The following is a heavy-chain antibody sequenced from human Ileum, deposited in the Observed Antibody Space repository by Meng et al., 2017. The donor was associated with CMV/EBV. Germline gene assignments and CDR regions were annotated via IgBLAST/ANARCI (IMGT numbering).Heavy chain of an antibody. D-gene: IGHD1-20*01. J-gene: IGHJ4*02. V-gene: IGHV4-39*07. Sequence: LLLRVSCPRRVESCVTLTLTCTVAGCAISIGTSYWASIRQPPGEGLEWIASVYYSGNSYYNPSLKIRVTILVDTSQNQLSLNLNSVTAADTAIYFCARVCLNCVAAWPGIDYWGQGTLVTVSS. CDR3: ARVCLNCVAAWPGIDY. CDR1: GCAISIGTSY. CDR2: VYYSGNS.